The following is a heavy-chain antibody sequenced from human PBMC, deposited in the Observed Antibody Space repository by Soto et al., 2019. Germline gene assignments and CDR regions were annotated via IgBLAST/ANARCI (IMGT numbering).Heavy chain of an antibody. Sequence: SGTLARSCTVSGGPFSSSNYYGVGIRQPPGKGLEWIGNIFYGGGSGVAYYSPSLKSRVTISVDTSKNQFSLNMRSLTAADTAVYFCARRGGGDSLFDSWGQGKLVTVSS. V-gene: IGHV4-39*01. J-gene: IGHJ4*02. D-gene: IGHD4-17*01. CDR1: GGPFSSSNYY. CDR3: ARRGGGDSLFDS. CDR2: IFYGGGSGVA.